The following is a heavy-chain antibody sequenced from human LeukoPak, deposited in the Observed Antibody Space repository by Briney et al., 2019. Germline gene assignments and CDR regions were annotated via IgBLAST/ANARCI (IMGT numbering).Heavy chain of an antibody. V-gene: IGHV1-69*04. CDR3: ASEEVVAATYFDY. J-gene: IGHJ4*02. CDR1: GGTFSSYA. CDR2: IIPILGIA. Sequence: SVKVSCKASGGTFSSYAISWVRQAPGQGVEWMGRIIPILGIANYAQRFQGRVTITADKSTSTAYMELSSLRSEDTAVYYCASEEVVAATYFDYWGQGTLVTVSS. D-gene: IGHD2-15*01.